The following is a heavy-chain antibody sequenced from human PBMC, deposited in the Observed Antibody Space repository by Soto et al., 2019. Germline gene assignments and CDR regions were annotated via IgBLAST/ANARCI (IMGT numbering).Heavy chain of an antibody. D-gene: IGHD2-2*01. CDR3: ARVPDR. V-gene: IGHV4-30-2*01. CDR1: GGSISSDS. Sequence: QLQLQESGSGLVKPSQTLSLTCAVSGGSISSDSWSWIRQPPGKGLAWIGYIYHSGSTYYNPSLKSRVTISVDRSKNQFSLKLSSVTAADTAVYYCARVPDRWGQGTLVTVSS. J-gene: IGHJ5*02. CDR2: IYHSGST.